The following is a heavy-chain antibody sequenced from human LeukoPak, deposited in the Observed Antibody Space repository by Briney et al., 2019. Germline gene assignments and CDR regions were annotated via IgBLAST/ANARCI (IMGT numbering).Heavy chain of an antibody. CDR3: ARDLSAAFDF. D-gene: IGHD6-19*01. J-gene: IGHJ4*02. V-gene: IGHV3-33*01. CDR1: GFPFSSYG. Sequence: PXGSLRLSCAASGFPFSSYGMHWVRQAPGKGLEWVARLVYDARSDYGNSVKGRFSISRDNSKNTLFLDMSNLRVEDTALYYCARDLSAAFDFWGQGVLVTVSS. CDR2: LVYDARS.